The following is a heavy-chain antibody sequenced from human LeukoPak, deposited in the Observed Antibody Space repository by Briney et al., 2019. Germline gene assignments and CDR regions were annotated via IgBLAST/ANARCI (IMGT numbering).Heavy chain of an antibody. J-gene: IGHJ3*02. CDR1: GFTFDDYA. CDR3: AKGLQHPDAFDI. CDR2: ISWNSGSI. V-gene: IGHV3-9*01. Sequence: GGSPRLSCAASGFTFDDYAMHWVRQAPGKGLEWVSGISWNSGSIGYADSVKGRFTISRDNAKNSLYLQMNSLRAEDTALYYCAKGLQHPDAFDIWGQGTMVTVSS.